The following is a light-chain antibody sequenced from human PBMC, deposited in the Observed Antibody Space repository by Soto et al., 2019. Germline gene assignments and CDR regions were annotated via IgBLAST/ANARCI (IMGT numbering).Light chain of an antibody. Sequence: DIQMTQAPSTLSGSVGDRVTITCRASQTISIWLAWYQQKPGKAPKLLIYKASTLKSGVPSRFSGSGSGTEFTLTISSLQTDDFATYYCQHYNSYSEAFGQGTKVALK. CDR1: QTISIW. J-gene: IGKJ1*01. CDR3: QHYNSYSEA. V-gene: IGKV1-5*03. CDR2: KAS.